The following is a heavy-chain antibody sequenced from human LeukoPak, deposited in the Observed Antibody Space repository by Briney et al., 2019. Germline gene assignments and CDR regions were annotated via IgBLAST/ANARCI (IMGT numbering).Heavy chain of an antibody. CDR1: GFTFSSCT. J-gene: IGHJ4*02. D-gene: IGHD2-8*01. CDR2: ISSSSSYI. Sequence: GGSLRLSCAASGFTFSSCTMNWVRQAPGKGLEWVSSISSSSSYIYYADSVKGRFTISRDNAKNSLYLQMNSLRAEDTAVYYCARDPDEYANRVTIDYWGQGTLVTVSS. CDR3: ARDPDEYANRVTIDY. V-gene: IGHV3-21*01.